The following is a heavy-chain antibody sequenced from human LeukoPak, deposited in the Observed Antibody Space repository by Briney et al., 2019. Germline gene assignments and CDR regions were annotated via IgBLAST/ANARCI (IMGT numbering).Heavy chain of an antibody. CDR3: ARAGVFEGYCGGDCYDY. Sequence: ASVKVSCKASGYTFTSYGISWVRQAPGQGLEWMGWISAYNGNTNYAQKLQGRVTMTTDTSTSTVYMELRSLRSDDTAVYYCARAGVFEGYCGGDCYDYWGQGTLVTVSS. J-gene: IGHJ4*02. CDR2: ISAYNGNT. CDR1: GYTFTSYG. D-gene: IGHD2-21*01. V-gene: IGHV1-18*01.